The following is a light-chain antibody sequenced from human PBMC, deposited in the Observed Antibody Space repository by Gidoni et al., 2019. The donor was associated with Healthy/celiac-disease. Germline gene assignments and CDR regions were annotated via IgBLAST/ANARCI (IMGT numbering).Light chain of an antibody. Sequence: DIQMTQSPSSLSASGGDRVTITCRASQGISNYLAWYQQTPGNVPKLLIYAASTLQSGVPSCFSGSGSGTDFTLTISSLQPEDVATYYCQKYNSALQTFXQXTKVEIK. CDR1: QGISNY. CDR3: QKYNSALQT. V-gene: IGKV1-27*01. CDR2: AAS. J-gene: IGKJ1*01.